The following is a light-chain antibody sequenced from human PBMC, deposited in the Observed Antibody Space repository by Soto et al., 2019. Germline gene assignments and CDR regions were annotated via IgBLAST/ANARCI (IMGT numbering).Light chain of an antibody. CDR3: QQSYSTLIT. CDR1: QSINKW. J-gene: IGKJ5*01. Sequence: DIQMTQSPPTLSASLGDRVTVTCLASQSINKWLAWYQQKPGKAPSLLIYDASNLESGVPSRFSGSGSGTEFTLTISSLQPDDFATYYCQQSYSTLITFGQGTRLEI. V-gene: IGKV1-5*01. CDR2: DAS.